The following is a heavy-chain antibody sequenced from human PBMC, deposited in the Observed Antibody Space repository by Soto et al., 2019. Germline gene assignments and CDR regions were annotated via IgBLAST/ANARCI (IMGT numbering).Heavy chain of an antibody. CDR2: IWYDGSNK. J-gene: IGHJ6*02. V-gene: IGHV3-33*01. D-gene: IGHD5-18*01. Sequence: QVQLVESGGGVVQPGRSLRLSCAASGFTFSSYGMHWVRQAPGKGLEWVAVIWYDGSNKYYADSVKGRFTISRDNSKNTLYLQMNSLRAEDTAVYYCASGIQRRYGMDVWGQGTTVTVSS. CDR1: GFTFSSYG. CDR3: ASGIQRRYGMDV.